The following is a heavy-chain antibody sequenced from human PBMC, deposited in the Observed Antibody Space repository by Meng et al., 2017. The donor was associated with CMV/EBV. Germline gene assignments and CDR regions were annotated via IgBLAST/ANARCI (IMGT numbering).Heavy chain of an antibody. CDR1: GGSISSGSYY. J-gene: IGHJ4*02. Sequence: QAQSQASGPGLVKPSQTLSLTCTVSGGSISSGSYYWSWIRQPAGKGLEWIGRIYTSGSTNYNPSLKSRVTISVDTSKNQFSLKLSSVTAADTAVYYCASVQGLGVSWGQGTLVTVFS. CDR3: ASVQGLGVS. V-gene: IGHV4-61*02. D-gene: IGHD3-10*01. CDR2: IYTSGST.